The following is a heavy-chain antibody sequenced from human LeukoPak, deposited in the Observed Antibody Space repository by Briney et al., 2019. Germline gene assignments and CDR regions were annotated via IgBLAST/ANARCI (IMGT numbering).Heavy chain of an antibody. Sequence: VASVKVSCKASGYTFTSYDINWVRQPTGQGLEWMGWMNPNSGNTGYAQKFQGRVTITRNTSISTAYMELSSLRSEDTAVYYCARDPRDSSGYDYWGQGTLVTVSS. D-gene: IGHD3-22*01. CDR2: MNPNSGNT. V-gene: IGHV1-8*03. J-gene: IGHJ4*02. CDR1: GYTFTSYD. CDR3: ARDPRDSSGYDY.